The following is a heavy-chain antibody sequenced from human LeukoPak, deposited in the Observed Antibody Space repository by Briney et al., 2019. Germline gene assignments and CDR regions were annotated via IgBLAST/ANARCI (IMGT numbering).Heavy chain of an antibody. CDR2: IYTSGSS. CDR1: GGSISSSSYY. CDR3: ARDLYGYYWFDP. Sequence: PSETLSLTCTVSGGSISSSSYYWSWIRQPAGKGLDWIGRIYTSGSSNYNPSLKSRVTISVDTSKNQFSLKLSSVAAADTAVYYCARDLYGYYWFDPWGQGTLVTVSS. J-gene: IGHJ5*02. V-gene: IGHV4-61*02. D-gene: IGHD5-18*01.